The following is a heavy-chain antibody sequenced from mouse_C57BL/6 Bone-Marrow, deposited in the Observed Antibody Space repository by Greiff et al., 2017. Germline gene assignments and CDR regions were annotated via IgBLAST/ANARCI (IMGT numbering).Heavy chain of an antibody. D-gene: IGHD2-5*01. CDR3: ARLDYSNYFDY. CDR2: IYPRSGNT. J-gene: IGHJ2*01. V-gene: IGHV1-81*01. Sequence: VQGVESGAELARPGASVKLSCKASGYTFTSYGISWVKQRTGQGLEWIGEIYPRSGNTYYNEKFKGKATLTADKSSSTAYMELRSLTSEDSAVYFCARLDYSNYFDYWGQGTTLTVSS. CDR1: GYTFTSYG.